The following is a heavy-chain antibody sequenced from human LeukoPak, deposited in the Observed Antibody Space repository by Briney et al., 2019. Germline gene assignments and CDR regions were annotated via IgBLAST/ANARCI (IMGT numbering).Heavy chain of an antibody. CDR1: GGSISSSSYY. J-gene: IGHJ3*02. CDR2: IYYSGST. V-gene: IGHV4-39*01. D-gene: IGHD6-19*01. Sequence: PSETLPLTCTVSGGSISSSSYYWGWIRQPPGKGLEWIGRIYYSGSTYYNPSLKSRVTISVDTSKNQFSLKLSSVTDADTAVYYCARHEIIAVAGPVEADAFDIWGQGTMVTVSS. CDR3: ARHEIIAVAGPVEADAFDI.